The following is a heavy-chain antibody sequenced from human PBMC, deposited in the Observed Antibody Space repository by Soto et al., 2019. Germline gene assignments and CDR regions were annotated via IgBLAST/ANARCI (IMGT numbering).Heavy chain of an antibody. CDR3: ARASRLGYCSSSSCYDALDI. CDR1: GGTFSSYT. J-gene: IGHJ3*02. CDR2: IIPILGLA. D-gene: IGHD2-2*01. V-gene: IGHV1-69*02. Sequence: QVQLVQSGAEVKKPGSSVKVSCKASGGTFSSYTISWVRQAPGQWPEWMGRIIPILGLANYAQRFQGRVTITADKSTSTAYMELSSLRSEDTAVYYCARASRLGYCSSSSCYDALDIWGQGTRVTVSS.